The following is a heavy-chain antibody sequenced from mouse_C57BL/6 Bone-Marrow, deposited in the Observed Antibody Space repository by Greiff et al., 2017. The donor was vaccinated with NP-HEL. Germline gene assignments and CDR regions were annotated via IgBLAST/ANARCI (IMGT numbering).Heavy chain of an antibody. V-gene: IGHV1-4*01. CDR1: GYTFTSYT. CDR2: INPSSGYT. Sequence: QVQLQQSGAELARPGASVKMSCKASGYTFTSYTLHWVKQRPGQGLEWIGYINPSSGYTKYNQKFKDKATLTADKSSSTAYMQLSSLTSEDSAVYYCARAYYSNYVSAYWGQGTLVTVSA. CDR3: ARAYYSNYVSAY. J-gene: IGHJ3*01. D-gene: IGHD2-5*01.